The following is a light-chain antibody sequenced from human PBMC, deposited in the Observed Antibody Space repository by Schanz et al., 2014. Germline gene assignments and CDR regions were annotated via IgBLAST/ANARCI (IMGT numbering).Light chain of an antibody. CDR1: QSVSSN. V-gene: IGKV3-15*01. CDR2: GAS. J-gene: IGKJ1*01. Sequence: EIVMTQSPDTLSVSPGERATLSCRASQSVSSNLAWYQQKPGQAPRLLIDGASTRATGIPARFSGSGSGTEFTLTISSLQSEDVAVYYCQQYNNWPQTFGQGTKVEIK. CDR3: QQYNNWPQT.